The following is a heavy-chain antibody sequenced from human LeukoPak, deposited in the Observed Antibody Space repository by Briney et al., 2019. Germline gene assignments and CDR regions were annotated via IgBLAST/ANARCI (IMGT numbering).Heavy chain of an antibody. Sequence: GGSLRLSCAASGFTVGSNYMSWVRQAPGKGLEWVSGISWNSGSIGYADSVKGRFTISRDNAKNSLYLQMNSLRAEDTAVYYCAELGITMIGGVWGKGTTVTISS. CDR2: ISWNSGSI. CDR1: GFTVGSNY. D-gene: IGHD3-10*02. J-gene: IGHJ6*04. V-gene: IGHV3-9*01. CDR3: AELGITMIGGV.